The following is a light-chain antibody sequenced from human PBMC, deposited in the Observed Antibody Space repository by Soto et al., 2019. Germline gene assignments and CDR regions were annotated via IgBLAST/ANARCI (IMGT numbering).Light chain of an antibody. CDR2: SAS. CDR3: QHYFDRPRT. CDR1: QSIRSN. J-gene: IGKJ4*01. Sequence: ETILTQSPAILSVSPGERATLSCRASQSIRSNLAWYQQIPGQAPRLLVYSASTRATGIPARFSGSGSGTDFTLTITSLQSEDFAVYYCQHYFDRPRTFGGGTKVDI. V-gene: IGKV3-15*01.